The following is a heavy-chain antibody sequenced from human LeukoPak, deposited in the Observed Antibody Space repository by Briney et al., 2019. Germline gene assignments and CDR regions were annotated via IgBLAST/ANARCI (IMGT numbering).Heavy chain of an antibody. V-gene: IGHV4-34*01. CDR3: ARRRGRGSSWFSNFDY. CDR1: GGSFSGYY. Sequence: SETLSLTCAVYGGSFSGYYWSWIRQPPGKGLEWIGEINHSGSTNYNPSLKSRVTISVDTPKNQFSLKLSSVTAADTAVYYCARRRGRGSSWFSNFDYWGQGTLVTVSS. J-gene: IGHJ4*02. CDR2: INHSGST. D-gene: IGHD6-13*01.